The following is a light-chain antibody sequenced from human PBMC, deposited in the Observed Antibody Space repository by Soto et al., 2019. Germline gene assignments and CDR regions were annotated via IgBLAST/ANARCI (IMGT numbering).Light chain of an antibody. CDR2: GAS. CDR3: QQYGVSPT. Sequence: EIVLTQSPGTLSLSPGERATLSCRASQTISNTFIAWYQQRPGQAPRLLIYGASGRAAGIPDRFSGSGSGTDLTLSISRLEPEDFAVYYCQQYGVSPTFGGGTKV. J-gene: IGKJ4*01. CDR1: QTISNTF. V-gene: IGKV3-20*01.